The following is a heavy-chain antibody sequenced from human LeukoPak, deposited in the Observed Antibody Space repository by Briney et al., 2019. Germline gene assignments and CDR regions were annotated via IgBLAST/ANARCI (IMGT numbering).Heavy chain of an antibody. CDR3: TRRSITSTRTDDY. CDR2: IRSKTHNYAT. J-gene: IGHJ4*02. D-gene: IGHD1-14*01. Sequence: PGGSRKLSCAVSGFNFRGSAIHWVRQASGKGLEWVGRIRSKTHNYATTYAASLKGRFTISRDDSKNTTYLQMSSLKTEDTAVYYCTRRSITSTRTDDYWGQGTLVTVSS. V-gene: IGHV3-73*01. CDR1: GFNFRGSA.